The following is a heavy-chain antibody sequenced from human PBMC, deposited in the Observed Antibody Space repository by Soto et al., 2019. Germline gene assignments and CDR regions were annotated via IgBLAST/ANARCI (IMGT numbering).Heavy chain of an antibody. Sequence: QVQLVQSGAEVKKPGASVKVSCKASGYTFTGYYMHWVRQAPGQGLEWMGWINPNSGGTNYAQKFQGRVTMTRDTSLSTAYRELSRLRSDDTAVYYCARAGGITIFKEGSYGMDVWGQGTTVTVSS. D-gene: IGHD3-3*01. V-gene: IGHV1-2*02. CDR1: GYTFTGYY. CDR2: INPNSGGT. CDR3: ARAGGITIFKEGSYGMDV. J-gene: IGHJ6*02.